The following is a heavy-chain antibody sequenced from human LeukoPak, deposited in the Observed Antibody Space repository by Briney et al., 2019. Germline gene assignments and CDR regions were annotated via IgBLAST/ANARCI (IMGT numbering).Heavy chain of an antibody. CDR2: ISFDGSNK. V-gene: IGHV3-30-3*01. J-gene: IGHJ4*02. CDR1: GFTFSSYA. D-gene: IGHD3-22*01. CDR3: AKVWGNYYDSSGYYSDY. Sequence: GGSLRLSCAASGFTFSSYAIHWVRQAPGKGLEWVAVISFDGSNKYYADSVKGRFTISRDNSKNTLYLQMNSLRAEDTAVYYCAKVWGNYYDSSGYYSDYWGQGTLVTVSS.